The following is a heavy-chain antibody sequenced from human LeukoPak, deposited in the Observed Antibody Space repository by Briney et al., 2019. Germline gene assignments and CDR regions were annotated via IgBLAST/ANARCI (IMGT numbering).Heavy chain of an antibody. CDR3: ARVYSVRGPVVPVVVPFDY. J-gene: IGHJ4*02. CDR2: INAGNGDT. D-gene: IGHD6-13*01. CDR1: GYTFTSYA. Sequence: ASVKVSCKASGYTFTSYAMHWVRQAPGQRLEWMGWINAGNGDTKYSQKFQGRVTITRDTFASTAYMELSSLRSEDTAVYCCARVYSVRGPVVPVVVPFDYWGQGTLVTVSS. V-gene: IGHV1-3*01.